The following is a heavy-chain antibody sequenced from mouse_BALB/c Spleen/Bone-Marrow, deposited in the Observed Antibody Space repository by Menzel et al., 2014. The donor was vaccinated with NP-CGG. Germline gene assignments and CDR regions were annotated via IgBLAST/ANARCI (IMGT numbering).Heavy chain of an antibody. Sequence: VQLQQSGPELAKPGASVKVSCKASGYAFTNYNMNWVKQSHGKGLEWIGYIDPYSGGTNYNQKFRGKATLTVDKSSNTAYMHLNSLTSEGSAVYYCSKRVLAYFDYWGQGTTLTVSS. J-gene: IGHJ2*01. CDR3: SKRVLAYFDY. V-gene: IGHV1S135*01. CDR2: IDPYSGGT. D-gene: IGHD2-14*01. CDR1: GYAFTNYN.